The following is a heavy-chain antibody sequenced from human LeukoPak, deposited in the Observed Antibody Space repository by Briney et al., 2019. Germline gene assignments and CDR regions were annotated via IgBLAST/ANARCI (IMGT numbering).Heavy chain of an antibody. CDR3: AKDWSSNEHFDY. CDR2: ISYDGSNK. D-gene: IGHD2-2*01. V-gene: IGHV3-30*18. Sequence: GRSLRLSCAASGFTFSSYGMHWVRQAPGKGLEWVAVISYDGSNKYYADSVKGRFTISRDNSKNTLYLQMNSLRAEDTAVYYCAKDWSSNEHFDYWGQGTLVTVSS. CDR1: GFTFSSYG. J-gene: IGHJ4*02.